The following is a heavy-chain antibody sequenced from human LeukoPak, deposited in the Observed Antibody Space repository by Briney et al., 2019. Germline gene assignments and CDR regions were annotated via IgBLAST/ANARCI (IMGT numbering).Heavy chain of an antibody. Sequence: GGSLRLSCAASGFTFSSYSMNWVRQAPGKGLEWVSSISSSSSYIYYADSVKGRFTISRDNAKNSLYLQMNSLRAEDTAVYYCARLRGSCSSTSCSSDYWGQGTLVTVSS. CDR1: GFTFSSYS. V-gene: IGHV3-21*01. D-gene: IGHD2-2*01. J-gene: IGHJ4*02. CDR3: ARLRGSCSSTSCSSDY. CDR2: ISSSSSYI.